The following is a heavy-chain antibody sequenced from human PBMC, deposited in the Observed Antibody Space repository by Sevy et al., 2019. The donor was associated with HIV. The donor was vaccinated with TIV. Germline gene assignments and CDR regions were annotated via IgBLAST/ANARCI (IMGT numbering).Heavy chain of an antibody. CDR1: GFTFSKYS. V-gene: IGHV3-23*01. CDR2: LSFGCGEI. J-gene: IGHJ4*02. Sequence: GGSLRLSCAASGFTFSKYSMSWVRQPPGKGLEWVSTLSFGCGEINYADSVKGRFTLSRDNSKSSVYLKMNNLRPEDTAVYYCAREGCTKPHDYWGQGTLVTVSS. CDR3: AREGCTKPHDY. D-gene: IGHD2-8*01.